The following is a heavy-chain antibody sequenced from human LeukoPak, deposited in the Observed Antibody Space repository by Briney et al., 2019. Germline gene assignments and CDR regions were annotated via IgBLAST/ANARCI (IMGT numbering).Heavy chain of an antibody. V-gene: IGHV4-34*01. CDR3: ARGPWLVGEYFQH. CDR1: GGSFSGYY. CDR2: INHSGST. Sequence: SETLSLTCAVYGGSFSGYYWSWIRQPPGKGLEWIGEINHSGSTNYNPSLKSRVTISVDTSKNQFSLKLSSVTAAVTAVYYCARGPWLVGEYFQHWGQGTLVTVSS. D-gene: IGHD6-19*01. J-gene: IGHJ1*01.